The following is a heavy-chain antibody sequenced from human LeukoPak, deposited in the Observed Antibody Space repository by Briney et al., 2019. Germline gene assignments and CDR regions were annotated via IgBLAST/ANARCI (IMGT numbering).Heavy chain of an antibody. Sequence: GGSLRLSCVASGFILSNFAMSWVRQAPGKGLEWVSLIIGSSGDTFYADSVKGRFSISRDYSKNSLYLQMHSLRGEDTALYYCVKGTYDYSEMGYFDYWGQGTLVTVSS. CDR1: GFILSNFA. V-gene: IGHV3-23*01. CDR3: VKGTYDYSEMGYFDY. CDR2: IIGSSGDT. J-gene: IGHJ4*02. D-gene: IGHD5-12*01.